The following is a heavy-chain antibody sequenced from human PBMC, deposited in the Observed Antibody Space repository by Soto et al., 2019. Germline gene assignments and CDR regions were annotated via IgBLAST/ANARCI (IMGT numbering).Heavy chain of an antibody. CDR2: IIPIFGTA. V-gene: IGHV1-69*13. D-gene: IGHD6-19*01. Sequence: SVKVSCKASGGTFSSYAISWVRQAPGQGLEWMGGIIPIFGTANYAQKFQGRVTITADESTSTAYMELSTLRPEDTAVYYCAGDWTYSSGWSSSGYWGQGPLFTASP. J-gene: IGHJ4*01. CDR3: AGDWTYSSGWSSSGY. CDR1: GGTFSSYA.